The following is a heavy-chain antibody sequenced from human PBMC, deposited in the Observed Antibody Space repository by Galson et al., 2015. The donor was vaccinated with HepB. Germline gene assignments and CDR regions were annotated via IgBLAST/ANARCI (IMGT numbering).Heavy chain of an antibody. J-gene: IGHJ4*02. Sequence: SLRLSCAASGFTVSGNYMSWVRQAPGKGLEWVSLIYAGGSTYYADSVKGRFTISRDNSKNTLFLQMNSLRAEDTAVYYCASLSGSTATPFDYWGQGTLVTVSS. CDR2: IYAGGST. D-gene: IGHD1-26*01. CDR1: GFTVSGNY. CDR3: ASLSGSTATPFDY. V-gene: IGHV3-53*05.